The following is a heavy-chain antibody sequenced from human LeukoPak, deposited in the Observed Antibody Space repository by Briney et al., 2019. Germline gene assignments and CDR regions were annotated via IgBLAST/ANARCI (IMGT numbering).Heavy chain of an antibody. Sequence: PGGSLRLSCAASGFTFSSYAMSWVRQAPGKGLEWDSAISGSGGSTYYADSVKGRFTISRDNSKNTLYLQMNSLRAEDTAVYYCAKGNVYDSSGYYDYWGQGTLVTVSS. D-gene: IGHD3-22*01. CDR2: ISGSGGST. J-gene: IGHJ4*02. CDR3: AKGNVYDSSGYYDY. V-gene: IGHV3-23*01. CDR1: GFTFSSYA.